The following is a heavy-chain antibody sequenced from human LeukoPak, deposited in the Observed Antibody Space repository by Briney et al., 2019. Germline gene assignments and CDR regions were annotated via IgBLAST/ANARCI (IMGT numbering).Heavy chain of an antibody. Sequence: SVRVSCKASGGTFSSYAISWVRQAPGQGLEWMGGIIPIFGTANYAQKFQGRVTITADESTSTAYMELSSLRSEDTAVYYCARPVTTGQGAFDIWGQGTMVTVSS. J-gene: IGHJ3*02. CDR1: GGTFSSYA. CDR2: IIPIFGTA. V-gene: IGHV1-69*13. D-gene: IGHD1-14*01. CDR3: ARPVTTGQGAFDI.